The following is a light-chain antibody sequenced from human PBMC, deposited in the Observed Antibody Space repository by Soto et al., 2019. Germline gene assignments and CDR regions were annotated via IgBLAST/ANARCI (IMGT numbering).Light chain of an antibody. CDR1: QGISSY. J-gene: IGKJ3*01. Sequence: DIQLTQSPSFLSASVGDRVTITCRASQGISSYLAWYQQKPGKAPKLLIYAASTLQSGVPSRFSGSGSGTEFTLTISSLQPEDCATYYCQQLNSYPHSFGPGTKVDIK. CDR2: AAS. CDR3: QQLNSYPHS. V-gene: IGKV1-9*01.